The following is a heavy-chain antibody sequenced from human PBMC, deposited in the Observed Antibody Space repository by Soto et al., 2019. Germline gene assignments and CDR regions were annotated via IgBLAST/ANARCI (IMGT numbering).Heavy chain of an antibody. D-gene: IGHD2-2*01. J-gene: IGHJ4*02. CDR1: GFTVGNNY. CDR2: IYSGGTT. V-gene: IGHV3-66*01. CDR3: TRRAYPSDY. Sequence: EVQLVESGGGLVQPGGSLRLSCAVSGFTVGNNYMSWVRQAPGKGLEWVSLIYSGGTTNYADSVKGRFTISRDSSRNTVYLQMNSVNADDTAVYYCTRRAYPSDYWGQGTLVTVSS.